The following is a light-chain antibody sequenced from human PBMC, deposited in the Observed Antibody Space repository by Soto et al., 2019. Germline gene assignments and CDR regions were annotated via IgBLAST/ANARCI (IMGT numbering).Light chain of an antibody. J-gene: IGLJ1*01. CDR1: SRDVGGYNY. V-gene: IGLV2-11*01. Sequence: QSALTQPASVSGSPGQSITISCTGTSRDVGGYNYVSWFQQHPAKAPKLMIYEVSNRPSGVPDRFSGSKSGNTASLTISGLQAEDEADYYCCSYAGSYTYIFGSGTKLTVL. CDR2: EVS. CDR3: CSYAGSYTYI.